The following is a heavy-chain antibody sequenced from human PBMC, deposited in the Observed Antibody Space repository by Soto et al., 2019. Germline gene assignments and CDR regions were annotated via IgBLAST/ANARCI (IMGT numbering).Heavy chain of an antibody. J-gene: IGHJ4*02. Sequence: PSETLSLTCTVSGGSISSYYWSWIRQPPGKGLEWIGYIYYSGSTYYNPSLKSRITISVDTSKNQFSLKLSSVTAADTAVYYCVRGIGGYFHYWGQGSLVTVSS. V-gene: IGHV4-59*12. CDR1: GGSISSYY. CDR2: IYYSGST. CDR3: VRGIGGYFHY. D-gene: IGHD3-3*01.